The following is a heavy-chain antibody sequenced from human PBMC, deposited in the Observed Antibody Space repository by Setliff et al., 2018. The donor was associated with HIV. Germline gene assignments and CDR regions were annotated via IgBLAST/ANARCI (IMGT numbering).Heavy chain of an antibody. J-gene: IGHJ6*03. Sequence: SETLSLTCAVSGGSISSSNWWSWVRQPPGKGLEWIGEIYYSGNTNYNPSLKSRVTISVDKSKNQFSLYLQMNSLRAEDTAVYYCARDSVSSGGFWSGYSFLYYYYMDVWGKGTTVTVSS. CDR2: IYYSGNT. CDR3: ARDSVSSGGFWSGYSFLYYYYMDV. CDR1: GGSISSSNW. V-gene: IGHV4-4*02. D-gene: IGHD3-3*01.